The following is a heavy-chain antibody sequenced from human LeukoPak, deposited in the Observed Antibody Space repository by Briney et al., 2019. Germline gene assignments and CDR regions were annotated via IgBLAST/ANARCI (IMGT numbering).Heavy chain of an antibody. J-gene: IGHJ1*01. V-gene: IGHV4-61*02. Sequence: SETLSLTCTVSGGSISSGSYYWSWIWQPAGKGLEWIGRIYTSGSTNYNPSLKSRVTISVDTSKNQFSLKLSSVTAADTAVYYCAATTVTTWGYFQHWGQGTLVTVSS. CDR2: IYTSGST. D-gene: IGHD4-17*01. CDR3: AATTVTTWGYFQH. CDR1: GGSISSGSYY.